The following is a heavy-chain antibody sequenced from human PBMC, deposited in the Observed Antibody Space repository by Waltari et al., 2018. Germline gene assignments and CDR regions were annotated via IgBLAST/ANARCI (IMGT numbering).Heavy chain of an antibody. CDR3: ARDGTLGIQGNSFDI. CDR2: ISSSSNTI. Sequence: EVQLVESGGGLVQPGGSLRLSCAASGFTFRTYSMNWVRQVPRKGLEWISYISSSSNTIYYADSVKGRFTISRDNAKNSLYLQMNTLRAEDTAVYYCARDGTLGIQGNSFDIWGQGTMVTVPS. D-gene: IGHD3-16*01. J-gene: IGHJ3*02. CDR1: GFTFRTYS. V-gene: IGHV3-48*04.